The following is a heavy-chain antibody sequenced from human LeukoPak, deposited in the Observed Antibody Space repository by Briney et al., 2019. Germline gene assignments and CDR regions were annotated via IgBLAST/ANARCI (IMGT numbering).Heavy chain of an antibody. V-gene: IGHV1-8*01. CDR3: ARVYCSSTSCRKLYYYYMDV. Sequence: GASVKVSCKASGYTFTSYDINWGRQATGQGLEWMGCMNPNSGNTGYAQKFQGRVTMTRNTSISTAYMELSSLRSEDTAVYYCARVYCSSTSCRKLYYYYMDVWGKGTTVTVSS. CDR2: MNPNSGNT. D-gene: IGHD2-2*01. CDR1: GYTFTSYD. J-gene: IGHJ6*03.